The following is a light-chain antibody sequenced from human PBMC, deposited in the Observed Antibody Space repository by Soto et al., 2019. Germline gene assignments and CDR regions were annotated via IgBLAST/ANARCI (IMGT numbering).Light chain of an antibody. CDR2: AAS. Sequence: GDRVTITCRASQSISSWLAWYXQKXGKXXKXXXYAASSLQSGVPSRFSGSGYGTDFTLTISSLQPEDFATYYCQQSYSTPITFGQGTRLEIK. V-gene: IGKV1-39*01. CDR3: QQSYSTPIT. J-gene: IGKJ5*01. CDR1: QSISSW.